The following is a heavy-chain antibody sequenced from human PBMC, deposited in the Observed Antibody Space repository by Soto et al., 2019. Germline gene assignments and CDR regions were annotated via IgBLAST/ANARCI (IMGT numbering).Heavy chain of an antibody. CDR1: GFTFSSYA. CDR2: ISGSGGST. CDR3: AKDVTYSSSWTPFDY. Sequence: EVQLLESGGGLVQPGGSLRLSCAASGFTFSSYAMSWVRQAPGKGLEWVSAISGSGGSTYYADSVKGRFTISRDNSKNTLYLQMNDLRAEDTAVYYCAKDVTYSSSWTPFDYWGQGTLVTVSS. D-gene: IGHD6-13*01. J-gene: IGHJ4*02. V-gene: IGHV3-23*01.